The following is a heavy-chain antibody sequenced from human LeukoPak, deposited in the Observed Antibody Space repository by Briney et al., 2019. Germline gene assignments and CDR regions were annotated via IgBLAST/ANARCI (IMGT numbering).Heavy chain of an antibody. Sequence: EASVKVSCKASGYTFTSYDINWVRQATGQGLEWMGWMNPNSGNTGYAQKFQGRVTMTRNTSISTAYMELSSLRSEDTAVYYCARDVGAAYYNWFDPWGQGTLVTVSS. D-gene: IGHD3-3*01. CDR1: GYTFTSYD. CDR3: ARDVGAAYYNWFDP. J-gene: IGHJ5*02. CDR2: MNPNSGNT. V-gene: IGHV1-8*01.